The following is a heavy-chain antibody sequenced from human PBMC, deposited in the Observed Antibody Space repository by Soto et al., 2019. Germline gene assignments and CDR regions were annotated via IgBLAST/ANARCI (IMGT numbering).Heavy chain of an antibody. CDR1: GFTLSDHY. CDR3: AKDAVYNDGLWLMDH. J-gene: IGHJ4*02. V-gene: IGHV3-72*01. D-gene: IGHD2-21*01. CDR2: SRDKPQGYST. Sequence: VGSLRLSCAGSGFTLSDHYIDWVSQAPGKGLEWVGRSRDKPQGYSTAYAASVKGRFTTSRDESKNSAYLQMNSLKTEDTAVYYCAKDAVYNDGLWLMDHWGRGTQVTVSS.